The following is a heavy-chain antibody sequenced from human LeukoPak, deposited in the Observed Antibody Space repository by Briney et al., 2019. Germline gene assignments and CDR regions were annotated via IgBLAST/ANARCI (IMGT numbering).Heavy chain of an antibody. CDR1: GETLIVYF. Sequence: GGSLHLLCVQPGETLIVYFKPTVRQAPGGSLEWVSTISGNGGPTYYVDSVKARFTISRDNSTNTVLLQMHRMRVHDMAACPRAEAMSVSATRSHLVYWGQGTLVTVSS. CDR2: ISGNGGPT. CDR3: AEAMSVSATRSHLVY. D-gene: IGHD2-15*01. J-gene: IGHJ4*02. V-gene: IGHV3-23*01.